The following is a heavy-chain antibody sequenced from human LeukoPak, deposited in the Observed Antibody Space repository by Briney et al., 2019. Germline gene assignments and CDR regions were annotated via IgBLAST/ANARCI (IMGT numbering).Heavy chain of an antibody. CDR1: GFTFSNYG. J-gene: IGHJ4*02. V-gene: IGHV3-53*01. CDR3: ARELDYYFDY. Sequence: GGTLRLSCGVSGFTFSNYGMSWVRQAPGKGLEWVSVIYSGSSTYYADSVKGRFTISRDNSKNTVYLQMNSLRAEDTAVYYCARELDYYFDYWGQGTLVTVSS. CDR2: IYSGSST.